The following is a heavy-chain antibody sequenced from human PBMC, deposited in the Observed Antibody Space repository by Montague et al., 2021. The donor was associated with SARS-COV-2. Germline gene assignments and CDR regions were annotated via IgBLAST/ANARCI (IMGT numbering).Heavy chain of an antibody. CDR3: AAQSSGGYCSSSSCYVWFDP. Sequence: SETLSLTCSVSGGSFDSDNFFWGWIRQPPGKGLEWIGSIHYSGSTYYNPSLKSRVTISVDTSKKHFSLKLSSVTAADTAVYFCAAQSSGGYCSSSSCYVWFDPWGQGTLVTVSS. J-gene: IGHJ5*02. CDR2: IHYSGST. V-gene: IGHV4-39*01. D-gene: IGHD2-2*01. CDR1: GGSFDSDNFF.